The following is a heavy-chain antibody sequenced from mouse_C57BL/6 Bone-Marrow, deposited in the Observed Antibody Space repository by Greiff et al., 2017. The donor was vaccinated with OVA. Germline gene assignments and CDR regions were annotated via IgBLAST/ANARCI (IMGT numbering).Heavy chain of an antibody. CDR3: ASHYYGSSYIPFFDY. V-gene: IGHV1-81*01. J-gene: IGHJ2*01. D-gene: IGHD1-1*01. Sequence: VKVVESGAELARPGASVKLSCKASGYTFTSYGISWVKQRTGQGLEWIGEIYPRSGNTYYNEKFKGKATLTADKSSSTAYMELRSLTSEDSAVYFCASHYYGSSYIPFFDYWGQGTTLTVSS. CDR2: IYPRSGNT. CDR1: GYTFTSYG.